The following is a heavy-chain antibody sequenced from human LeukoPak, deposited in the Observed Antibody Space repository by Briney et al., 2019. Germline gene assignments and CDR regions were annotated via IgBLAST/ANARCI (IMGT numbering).Heavy chain of an antibody. V-gene: IGHV4-30-2*01. CDR3: ARGCGSTSCSTGNLDY. D-gene: IGHD2-2*01. CDR1: GGTLTSGAFS. J-gene: IGHJ4*02. CDR2: IFHSGNT. Sequence: PSGTLSLTCTVSGGTLTSGAFSWRWIRQPPGKGLEWIGYIFHSGNTYYNPSLKSRVTISIDRSKNQFSLRLSSVTAADTAVYYCARGCGSTSCSTGNLDYWGQGTLVTVSS.